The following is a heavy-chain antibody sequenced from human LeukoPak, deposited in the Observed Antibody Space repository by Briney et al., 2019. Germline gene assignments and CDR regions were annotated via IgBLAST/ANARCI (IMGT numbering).Heavy chain of an antibody. D-gene: IGHD4-17*01. CDR2: IWYDGSNK. CDR3: ARDRTVPPHYFDY. CDR1: GFTLSSYG. V-gene: IGHV3-33*01. J-gene: IGHJ4*02. Sequence: PGRSLRLSCAASGFTLSSYGMHWVRQAPGKGLEWVAVIWYDGSNKYYADSVKGRFTISRDNSKNTLYLQMNSLRAEDTAVYYCARDRTVPPHYFDYWGQGTLVTVSS.